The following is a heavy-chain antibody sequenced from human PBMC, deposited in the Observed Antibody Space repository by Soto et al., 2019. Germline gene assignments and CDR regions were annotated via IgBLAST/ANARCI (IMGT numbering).Heavy chain of an antibody. CDR2: ISSSSSTI. Sequence: PGGSLRLSCAASGFTFSSYSMNWVRQAPGKGLEWVSYISSSSSTIYYADSVKGRFTISRDNAKNSLYLQMNSLRAEDTAVYYCARDFWSSGAPRMDVWGQGTTVTVSS. D-gene: IGHD3-3*01. V-gene: IGHV3-48*01. CDR1: GFTFSSYS. CDR3: ARDFWSSGAPRMDV. J-gene: IGHJ6*02.